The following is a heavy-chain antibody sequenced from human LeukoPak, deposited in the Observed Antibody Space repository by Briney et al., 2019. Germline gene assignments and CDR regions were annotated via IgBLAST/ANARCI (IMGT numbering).Heavy chain of an antibody. CDR2: FYDSGNT. CDR1: GYSISSGYY. CDR3: ARASGGSGWY. Sequence: SETLSLTCTVSGYSISSGYYWGWIRQPPGKGLEWIGSFYDSGNTYYNPSLKSRVTISVDKSKNQFSLKLSSVTAADTAVYYCARASGGSGWYWGQGTLVTVSS. J-gene: IGHJ4*02. V-gene: IGHV4-38-2*02. D-gene: IGHD6-19*01.